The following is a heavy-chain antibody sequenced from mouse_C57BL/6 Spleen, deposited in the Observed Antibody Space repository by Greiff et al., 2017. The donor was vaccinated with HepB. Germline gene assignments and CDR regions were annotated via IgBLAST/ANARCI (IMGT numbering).Heavy chain of an antibody. V-gene: IGHV1-26*01. CDR2: INPNTGGT. Sequence: EVQLQESGPELVKPGASVKISCKASGYTFTDYYMNWVKQSHGKSLEWIGDINPNTGGTSYNQKFKGKATLTVDKSSSTAYMELRSLKSEDSAVYYCARDEYDGDWYFDVWGTGTTVTVSS. J-gene: IGHJ1*03. CDR3: ARDEYDGDWYFDV. D-gene: IGHD2-4*01. CDR1: GYTFTDYY.